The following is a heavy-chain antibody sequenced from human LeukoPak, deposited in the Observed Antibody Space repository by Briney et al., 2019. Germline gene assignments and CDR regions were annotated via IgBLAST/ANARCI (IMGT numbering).Heavy chain of an antibody. CDR1: GYTFTRYG. CDR2: ISGSNYNT. D-gene: IGHD2-2*01. J-gene: IGHJ4*02. V-gene: IGHV1-18*01. Sequence: ASVKVSCKASGYTFTRYGMSWVRQAPGQGPEWMGWISGSNYNTNYAQKFQGRITMTTDTSTNTAYIELRSLRSDDTAVYYCARDHSSSCQLLDYWGQGTLVTVSS. CDR3: ARDHSSSCQLLDY.